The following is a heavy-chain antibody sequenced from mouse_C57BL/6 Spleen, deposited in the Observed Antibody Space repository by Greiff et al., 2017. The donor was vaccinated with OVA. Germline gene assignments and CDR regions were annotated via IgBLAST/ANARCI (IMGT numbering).Heavy chain of an antibody. D-gene: IGHD2-1*01. V-gene: IGHV1-69*01. CDR2: IDPSDSYT. CDR1: GYTFTSYW. CDR3: ARKGKLLWYFDV. Sequence: QVQLKQPGAELVMPGASVKLSCKASGYTFTSYWMHWVKQRPGQGLEWIGEIDPSDSYTNYNQKFKGKSTLTVDKSSSTAYMQLSSLTSEDSAVYYCARKGKLLWYFDVWGTGTTVTVSS. J-gene: IGHJ1*03.